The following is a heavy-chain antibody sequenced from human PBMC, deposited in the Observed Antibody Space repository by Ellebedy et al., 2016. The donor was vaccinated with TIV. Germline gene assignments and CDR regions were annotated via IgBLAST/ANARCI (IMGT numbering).Heavy chain of an antibody. D-gene: IGHD3-22*01. V-gene: IGHV5-51*01. Sequence: GESLKISCKGSGYSFTSYWIGWVRQMPGKGLEWMGIIYPSDSYTNYSPSFQGHVTISADKSISTAYLQWSSLKASDTAMYYCARHPGRGGRSGYYPSIDYWGQGTLVTVSS. CDR2: IYPSDSYT. CDR3: ARHPGRGGRSGYYPSIDY. J-gene: IGHJ4*02. CDR1: GYSFTSYW.